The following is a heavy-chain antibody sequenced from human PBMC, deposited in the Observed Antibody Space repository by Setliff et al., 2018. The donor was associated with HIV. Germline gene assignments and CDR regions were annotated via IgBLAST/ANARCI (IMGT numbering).Heavy chain of an antibody. CDR3: ARGWAAYDSTGMTPY. V-gene: IGHV1-2*06. D-gene: IGHD3-22*01. Sequence: GASVKVSCKTSGYTFVGYYIHWVRLAPGQGLEWMGRGNPYTGDTDYGQRFQGRVTMTRDTSINTAYMELSRLRSDDTPVYYCARGWAAYDSTGMTPYWGQGPQVTVSS. J-gene: IGHJ4*02. CDR2: GNPYTGDT. CDR1: GYTFVGYY.